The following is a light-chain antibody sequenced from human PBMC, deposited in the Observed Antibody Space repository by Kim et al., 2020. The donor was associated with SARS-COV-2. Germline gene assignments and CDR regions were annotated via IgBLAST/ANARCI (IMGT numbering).Light chain of an antibody. CDR2: QDS. CDR1: KWGVKY. CDR3: QAWDSSTAV. Sequence: SVSPGQTASSTCYGSKWGVKYAGWDHQRPGHSPVLVMSQDSKRHPRIPEQFSGSNSWNTATLTISGTQAMDEADYYCQAWDSSTAVFGGGTQLTV. J-gene: IGLJ2*01. V-gene: IGLV3-1*01.